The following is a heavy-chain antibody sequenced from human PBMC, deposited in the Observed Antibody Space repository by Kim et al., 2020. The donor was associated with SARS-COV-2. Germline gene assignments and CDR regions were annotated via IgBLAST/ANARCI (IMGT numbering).Heavy chain of an antibody. CDR3: ANYVDFWRGPQQHFDY. V-gene: IGHV4-34*01. J-gene: IGHJ4*01. D-gene: IGHD3-3*01. CDR1: TDSRSDYY. Sequence: SETLSLTCPINTDSRSDYYCGWIRQAPGKGLEWIGEIDHRGNTKYNPSLKSRVTISVDRSKNLVALKLTSVTAADTAKYHCANYVDFWRGPQQHFDYGG. CDR2: IDHRGNT.